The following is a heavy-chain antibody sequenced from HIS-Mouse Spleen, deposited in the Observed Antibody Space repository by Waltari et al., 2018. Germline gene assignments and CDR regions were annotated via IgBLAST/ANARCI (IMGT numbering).Heavy chain of an antibody. V-gene: IGHV3-30*18. CDR1: GFTFSSYG. D-gene: IGHD6-13*01. J-gene: IGHJ5*02. CDR3: AKEYSSSHNWFDP. CDR2: ISYDGSNK. Sequence: QVQLVESGGGVVQPGRSLRLSWAASGFTFSSYGMHWVRRAPGKGLEWVAVISYDGSNKYYADSVKGRFTISRDNSKNTLYLQMNSLRAEDTAVYYCAKEYSSSHNWFDPWGQGTLVTVSS.